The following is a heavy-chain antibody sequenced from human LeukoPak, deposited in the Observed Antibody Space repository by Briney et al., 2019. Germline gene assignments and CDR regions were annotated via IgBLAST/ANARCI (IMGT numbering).Heavy chain of an antibody. CDR3: ARDLVTRIDY. D-gene: IGHD1-14*01. Sequence: GGSLRLSCAASGFTFSSYWMSWVRQARGKGLEWVASIKQDGSEKYYVDSVKGRFTISRDNAKNSLYLQMYSLRAEDTAVYYCARDLVTRIDYWGQGTLVTVSS. V-gene: IGHV3-7*01. J-gene: IGHJ4*02. CDR2: IKQDGSEK. CDR1: GFTFSSYW.